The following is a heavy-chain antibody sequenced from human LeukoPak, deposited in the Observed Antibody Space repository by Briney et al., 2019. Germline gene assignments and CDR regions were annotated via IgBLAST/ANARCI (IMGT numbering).Heavy chain of an antibody. CDR1: GGSISSYY. V-gene: IGHV4-59*08. CDR2: IYYTGST. J-gene: IGHJ3*02. Sequence: PSETLSLTCTVSGGSISSYYWNWIRQPPGKGLEWIGYIYYTGSTNYNPSLKSRVTISVDTSKNQFSLKLSSVTADDTAVYYCARRGPRGLICASDIWGQGTMVTVSS. CDR3: ARRGPRGLICASDI. D-gene: IGHD3-10*01.